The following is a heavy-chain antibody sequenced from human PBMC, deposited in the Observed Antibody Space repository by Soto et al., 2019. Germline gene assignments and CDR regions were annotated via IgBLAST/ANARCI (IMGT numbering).Heavy chain of an antibody. CDR2: IYYSGST. CDR1: GGSISSYY. CDR3: ARGSTPYDSSGYMAFDI. V-gene: IGHV4-59*01. J-gene: IGHJ3*02. D-gene: IGHD3-22*01. Sequence: LSLTFTVPGGSISSYYWSWIRQPPGKGLEWIGYIYYSGSTNYNPSLKSRVTISVDTSKNQFSLKLSSVTAADTAVYYCARGSTPYDSSGYMAFDIWGQGTMVTVSS.